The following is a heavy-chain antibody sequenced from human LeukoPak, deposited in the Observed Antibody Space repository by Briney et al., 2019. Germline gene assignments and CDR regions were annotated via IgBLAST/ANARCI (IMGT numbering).Heavy chain of an antibody. V-gene: IGHV4-39*01. CDR1: GGSISSSSYY. D-gene: IGHD6-13*01. CDR2: IYYSGST. Sequence: SETLSLTCTVSGGSISSSSYYWGWIRQPPGKGLEWIGSIYYSGSTYYNPSLKSRVTISVDTSKNQFSLKLSSVTAADTAVYYCASAGTIAFDAFDIWGQGTMVTVSS. CDR3: ASAGTIAFDAFDI. J-gene: IGHJ3*02.